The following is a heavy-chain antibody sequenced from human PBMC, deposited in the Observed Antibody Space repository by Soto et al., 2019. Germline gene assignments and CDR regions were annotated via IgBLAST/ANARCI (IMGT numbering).Heavy chain of an antibody. J-gene: IGHJ4*02. V-gene: IGHV4-4*02. CDR2: IYHSGST. Sequence: SSETLSLTCAVSGGSISSSNWWSWVRQPPGKGLEWIGEIYHSGSTNYNPSLKSRVTISVDKSKNQFSLKLSSVTAADTAVYYCARARYGDYGFDYWGQGTLVTVSS. D-gene: IGHD4-17*01. CDR1: GGSISSSNW. CDR3: ARARYGDYGFDY.